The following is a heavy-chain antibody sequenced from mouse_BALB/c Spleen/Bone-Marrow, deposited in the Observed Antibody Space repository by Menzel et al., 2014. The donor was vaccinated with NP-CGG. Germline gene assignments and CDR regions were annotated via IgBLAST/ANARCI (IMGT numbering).Heavy chain of an antibody. V-gene: IGHV5-17*02. CDR1: GCTFSSFG. CDR3: ASDYDYFDY. CDR2: ISSGSITI. D-gene: IGHD2-4*01. Sequence: EVKLMESGGGLVQPGGSRKLSCAASGCTFSSFGMHWVRQAPEKGLEWVAYISSGSITIYYADTVKGRFTISRDNPKNTLFLQMTSLRAEDAAMYYCASDYDYFDYWGQGTTLTVSS. J-gene: IGHJ2*01.